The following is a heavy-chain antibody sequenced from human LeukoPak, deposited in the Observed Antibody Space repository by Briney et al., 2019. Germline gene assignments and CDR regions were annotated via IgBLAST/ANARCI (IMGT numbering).Heavy chain of an antibody. V-gene: IGHV3-11*01. CDR2: ISSSGSTI. CDR1: GFTFSDYY. J-gene: IGHJ4*02. Sequence: GGSLRLSCAASGFTFSDYYMSWIRQAPGKGLEWVSYISSSGSTIYYADSAKGRFTISRDNAKNSLYLQMNSLRAEDTAVYYCARQHRSSWYFDYWGQGTLVTVSS. D-gene: IGHD6-13*01. CDR3: ARQHRSSWYFDY.